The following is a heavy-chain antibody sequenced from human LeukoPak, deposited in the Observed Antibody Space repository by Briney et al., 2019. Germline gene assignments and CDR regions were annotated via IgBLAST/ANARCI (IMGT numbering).Heavy chain of an antibody. CDR3: ARARYYYFY. V-gene: IGHV3-7*01. J-gene: IGHJ4*02. CDR1: GGSISSYY. CDR2: IKQDGSEK. D-gene: IGHD3-10*01. Sequence: ETLSLTCTVSGGSISSYYWSWVRQAPGKGLEWVANIKQDGSEKYYVDSVKGRFTISRDNAKNSLYLQMNSLRAEDTAVYYCARARYYYFYWGQGTLVTVSS.